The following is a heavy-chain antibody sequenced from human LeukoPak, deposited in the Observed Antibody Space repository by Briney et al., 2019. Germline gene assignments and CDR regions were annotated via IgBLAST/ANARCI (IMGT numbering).Heavy chain of an antibody. J-gene: IGHJ4*02. CDR1: GGSISSYY. CDR2: IYHSGST. CDR3: ARANMVRGVD. V-gene: IGHV4-30-4*01. D-gene: IGHD3-10*01. Sequence: SETLSLTCTVSGGSISSYYWSWIRQPPGKGLEWIGYIYHSGSTYYNPSLKSRVTISIDTSKNQFSLKLSSVTAADTAVYYCARANMVRGVDWGQGTLVTVSS.